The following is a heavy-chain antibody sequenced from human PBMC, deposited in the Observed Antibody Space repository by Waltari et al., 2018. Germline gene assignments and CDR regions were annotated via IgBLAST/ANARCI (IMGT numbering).Heavy chain of an antibody. Sequence: QLQLQESGPGLVKPSETLSLTCTVSGGSISSSSYYWGWIRQPPGKGLECIGSIYYSGSTYYNPSLKSRVTISVDTSKNQFSLKLSSVTAADTAVYYCARRRCSSTSCFFDYWGQGTLVTVSS. CDR2: IYYSGST. J-gene: IGHJ4*02. CDR3: ARRRCSSTSCFFDY. CDR1: GGSISSSSYY. V-gene: IGHV4-39*01. D-gene: IGHD2-2*01.